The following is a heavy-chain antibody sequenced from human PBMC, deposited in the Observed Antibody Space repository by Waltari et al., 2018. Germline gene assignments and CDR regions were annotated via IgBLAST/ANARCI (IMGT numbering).Heavy chain of an antibody. J-gene: IGHJ5*02. Sequence: QVQLVQSGAEVKKPGASVKVSCKASGYTFTGYYMHWVRQAPGQGLEWMGWINPNSGGTNYAQKLQGRVTMTRDTSISTAYMELSRLRSDDTAVYYCARGLRIDWLRADWFDPWGQGTLVTVSS. D-gene: IGHD3-9*01. CDR1: GYTFTGYY. CDR2: INPNSGGT. V-gene: IGHV1-2*02. CDR3: ARGLRIDWLRADWFDP.